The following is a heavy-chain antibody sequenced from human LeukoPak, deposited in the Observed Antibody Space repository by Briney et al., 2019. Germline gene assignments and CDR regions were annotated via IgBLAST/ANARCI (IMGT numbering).Heavy chain of an antibody. D-gene: IGHD3-3*01. Sequence: GGSLRLSCAASGFTFSTYWMSWVRQAPGKGLEWVSGISASGGSTYYADSVKGRLTISRDTSKNTLYLQMNSLRLDDTAVYYCAKGSGYYHPTPDFWGQGTLVTVSS. V-gene: IGHV3-23*01. CDR2: ISASGGST. CDR1: GFTFSTYW. J-gene: IGHJ4*02. CDR3: AKGSGYYHPTPDF.